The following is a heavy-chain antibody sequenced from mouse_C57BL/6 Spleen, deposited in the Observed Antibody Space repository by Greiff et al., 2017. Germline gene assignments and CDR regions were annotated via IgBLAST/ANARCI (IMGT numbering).Heavy chain of an antibody. D-gene: IGHD2-4*01. CDR2: IDPSDSET. Sequence: VKLQQSGAELVRPGSSVMLSCKASGYTFTSYWMHWVKQRPIQGLEWIGNIDPSDSETHYNQKFKDKATLTVDKSYSTAYMQLSSQTSEDAAVYYSARTDYDYDGAMDYWGQGTSVTVSS. J-gene: IGHJ4*01. CDR3: ARTDYDYDGAMDY. CDR1: GYTFTSYW. V-gene: IGHV1-52*01.